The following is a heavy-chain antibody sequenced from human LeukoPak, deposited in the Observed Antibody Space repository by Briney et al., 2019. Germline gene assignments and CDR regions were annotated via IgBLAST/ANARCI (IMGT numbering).Heavy chain of an antibody. CDR2: IYHSGST. D-gene: IGHD3-10*01. J-gene: IGHJ6*02. CDR3: AREKWFGEYGMDV. V-gene: IGHV4-30-2*01. CDR1: GGSISSGGYS. Sequence: PSQTLSLTCAVSGGSISSGGYSWSWIRQPPGKGLEGIGYIYHSGSTYYNPSLKSRVTISVDRSKNQFSLKLSSVTAADTAVYYCAREKWFGEYGMDVWGQGTTVTVSS.